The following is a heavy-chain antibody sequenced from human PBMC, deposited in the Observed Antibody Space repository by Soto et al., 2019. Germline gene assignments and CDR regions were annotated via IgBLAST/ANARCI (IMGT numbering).Heavy chain of an antibody. V-gene: IGHV3-30-3*01. Sequence: QVQLVESGGGVDQPGRSLRLSCAASGFTCSSYAMHWVRQAPGTGLEWVAVISYDGSNKYYADSVKGRFTISRDNSKNTLYLQTNSLRAEDTAVYYCARGEGIDYWGQGTLVTVSS. CDR1: GFTCSSYA. CDR2: ISYDGSNK. J-gene: IGHJ4*02. CDR3: ARGEGIDY.